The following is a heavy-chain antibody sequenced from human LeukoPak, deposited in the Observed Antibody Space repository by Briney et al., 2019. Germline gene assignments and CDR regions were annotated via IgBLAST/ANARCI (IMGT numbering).Heavy chain of an antibody. CDR2: INSDGSST. D-gene: IGHD3-10*01. CDR3: AKSGGSNYFDH. CDR1: GFTFTSYW. Sequence: GGPLRLSCAASGFTFTSYWMHWVRQAPGKGLVWVSRINSDGSSTSYADSVKGRFTISRDNAMQTLHLQMNSLRAEDTGVYYCAKSGGSNYFDHWGQGILVTVSS. J-gene: IGHJ4*02. V-gene: IGHV3-74*01.